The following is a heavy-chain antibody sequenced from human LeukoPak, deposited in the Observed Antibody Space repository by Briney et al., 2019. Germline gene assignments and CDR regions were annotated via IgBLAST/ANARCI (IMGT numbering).Heavy chain of an antibody. CDR2: INPNSGGT. CDR3: ARGTYYYDSSGYLGGGGFDY. V-gene: IGHV1-2*04. Sequence: ASVKVSCKASGYTFTGYYMHWVRQAPGQGLEWMGWINPNSGGTNYAQKFQGWVTMTRDTSISTAYMELSRLRSDDTAVYYCARGTYYYDSSGYLGGGGFDYWGQGTLVTVSS. J-gene: IGHJ4*02. D-gene: IGHD3-22*01. CDR1: GYTFTGYY.